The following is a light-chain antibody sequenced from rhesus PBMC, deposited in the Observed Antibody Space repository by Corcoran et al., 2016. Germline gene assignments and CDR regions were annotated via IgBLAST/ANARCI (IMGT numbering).Light chain of an antibody. CDR1: QSVSTN. CDR3: QQYNDWVT. CDR2: YAS. Sequence: EIVRTQSPATLSLSPGERATLSCRASQSVSTNLDWYQQKPGQAPRLLIYYASNRATGIPDRFSCSGAGSDFTLTISSLEPEDVGVYYCQQYNDWVTFGGGTKVELK. V-gene: IGKV3-35*01. J-gene: IGKJ4*01.